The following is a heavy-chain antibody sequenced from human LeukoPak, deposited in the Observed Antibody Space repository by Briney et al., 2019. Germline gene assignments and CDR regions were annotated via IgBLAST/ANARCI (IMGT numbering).Heavy chain of an antibody. CDR2: IYYSGST. Sequence: SETLSLTCTVSGGSISSYYWSWIRQPPGKGLEWIGYIYYSGSTNYNPSLKSRVTISVDTSKNQFSLKLSSVTAADTAVYYCAGDQSSSSWYGYFDYWGQGTLVTVSS. V-gene: IGHV4-59*01. CDR1: GGSISSYY. CDR3: AGDQSSSSWYGYFDY. J-gene: IGHJ4*02. D-gene: IGHD6-13*01.